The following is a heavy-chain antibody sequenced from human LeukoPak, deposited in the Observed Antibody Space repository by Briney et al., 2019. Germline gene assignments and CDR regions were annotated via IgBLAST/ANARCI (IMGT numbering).Heavy chain of an antibody. CDR3: ARGGWELLLYAFDI. D-gene: IGHD1-26*01. J-gene: IGHJ3*02. CDR2: ISYDGGNK. V-gene: IGHV3-30*04. Sequence: PGGALRLSCAASGFTFSSYAMHWVRQAPGKGLEWVAVISYDGGNKYYEVSVKGRFTISRDNSKNTLHLQMNSLRAEDTAVYYCARGGWELLLYAFDIWGQGTMVTVSS. CDR1: GFTFSSYA.